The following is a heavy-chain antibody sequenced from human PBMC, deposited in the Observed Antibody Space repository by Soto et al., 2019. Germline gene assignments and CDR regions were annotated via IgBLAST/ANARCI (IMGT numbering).Heavy chain of an antibody. D-gene: IGHD3-3*01. CDR1: GFSFSRYW. Sequence: EVQLVESGGGLVQPGGSLRLSCAASGFSFSRYWMSWVRQAPGKGLEWVANIQQDGRKTNYVDSVKGRFTISRDNAKNSLYLPMNNLTAEETDVYYFASVLYDSAFDFVDNWGQGNLGPVSS. CDR3: ASVLYDSAFDFVDN. J-gene: IGHJ4*02. V-gene: IGHV3-7*01. CDR2: IQQDGRKT.